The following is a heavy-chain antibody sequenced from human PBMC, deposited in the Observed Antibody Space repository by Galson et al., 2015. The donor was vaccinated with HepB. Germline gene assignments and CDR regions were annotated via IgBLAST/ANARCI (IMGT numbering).Heavy chain of an antibody. CDR1: GGTFSSYT. D-gene: IGHD5-12*01. CDR3: ARARHSGYETAD. CDR2: IIPILGIA. J-gene: IGHJ4*02. Sequence: SVKVSCKASGGTFSSYTISWVRQAPGQGLKWMGRIIPILGIANYAQKFQGRVTITADKSTSTAYMELSSLRSEDTAVYYCARARHSGYETADWGQGTLVTVSS. V-gene: IGHV1-69*02.